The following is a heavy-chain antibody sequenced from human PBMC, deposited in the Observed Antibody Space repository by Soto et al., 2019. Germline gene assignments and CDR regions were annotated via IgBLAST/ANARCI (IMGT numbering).Heavy chain of an antibody. Sequence: SVKVSCKVSGYTLTELSMHLVRQAPGKGLEWMGGFDPEDGETIYAQKFQGRVTMTEDTSTDTAYMELSSLRSEDTAVYYCATNQSRMPGLHDAFDIWGQGTMVNV. J-gene: IGHJ3*02. CDR3: ATNQSRMPGLHDAFDI. V-gene: IGHV1-24*01. D-gene: IGHD2-2*01. CDR1: GYTLTELS. CDR2: FDPEDGET.